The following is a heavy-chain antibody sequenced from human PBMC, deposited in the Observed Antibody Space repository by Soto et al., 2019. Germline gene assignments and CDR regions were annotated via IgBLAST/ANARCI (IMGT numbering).Heavy chain of an antibody. Sequence: SDTLSLTCAVSHASITNADSCGFFSREHPGKGLEWLGYIAYSGDTYFTPSLRSRLTISSDRAKKQFSLKLSSVTAADTAFYYCARDFEKSAIGPWGQGTLVNVSS. CDR2: IAYSGDT. CDR1: HASITNADSC. D-gene: IGHD3-9*01. CDR3: ARDFEKSAIGP. V-gene: IGHV4-31*11. J-gene: IGHJ5*02.